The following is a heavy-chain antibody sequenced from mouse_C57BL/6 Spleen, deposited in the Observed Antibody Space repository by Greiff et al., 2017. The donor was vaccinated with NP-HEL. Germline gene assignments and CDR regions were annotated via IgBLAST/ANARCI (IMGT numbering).Heavy chain of an antibody. CDR3: ARSPTYCCGSSYEDY. V-gene: IGHV1-52*01. CDR1: GYTFTSYW. Sequence: QVQLQQPGAELVRPGSSVKLSCKASGYTFTSYWMHWVKQRPIQGLEWIGNIDPSDSETHYNQKFKDKATLTVDKSSSTAYMQLSSLTSEDSAVYYCARSPTYCCGSSYEDYWGQGTTLTVSS. D-gene: IGHD1-1*01. CDR2: IDPSDSET. J-gene: IGHJ2*01.